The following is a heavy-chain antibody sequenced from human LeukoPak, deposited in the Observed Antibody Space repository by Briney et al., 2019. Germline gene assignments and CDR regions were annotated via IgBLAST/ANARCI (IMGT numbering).Heavy chain of an antibody. V-gene: IGHV1-69*13. Sequence: SVKVSCKASGGTFSSYAISWVRQAPGQGLEWMGGIIPIFGTANYAQKFQGRVTITADESTSTAYMELSSLRSEDTAVHYCAGAPTESRWSSGWSPGSGYYYGMDVWGQGTTVTVSS. CDR2: IIPIFGTA. CDR3: AGAPTESRWSSGWSPGSGYYYGMDV. J-gene: IGHJ6*02. D-gene: IGHD6-19*01. CDR1: GGTFSSYA.